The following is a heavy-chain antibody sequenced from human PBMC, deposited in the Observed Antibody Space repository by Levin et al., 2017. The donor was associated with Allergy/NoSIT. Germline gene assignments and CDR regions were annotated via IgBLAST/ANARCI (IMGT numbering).Heavy chain of an antibody. CDR3: ARGTYYYDSSGYYQFDY. J-gene: IGHJ4*02. CDR1: GGTFSSYA. Sequence: SVKVSCKASGGTFSSYAISWVRQAPGQGLEWMGGIIPIFGTANYAQKFQGRVTITADESTSTAYMELSSLRSEDTAVYYCARGTYYYDSSGYYQFDYWGQGTLVTVSS. D-gene: IGHD3-22*01. V-gene: IGHV1-69*13. CDR2: IIPIFGTA.